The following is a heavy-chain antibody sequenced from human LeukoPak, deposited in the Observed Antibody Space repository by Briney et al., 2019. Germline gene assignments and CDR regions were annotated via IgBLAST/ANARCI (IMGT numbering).Heavy chain of an antibody. D-gene: IGHD4-23*01. Sequence: GGSLRLSCAASGFTSSSYAMSWVRQAPGKGLEWVSAISGSGGSTYYADSVKGRFTISRDNSKNTLYLQMNSLRAEDTAVYYCAKDPDYGGNLFDYWGQGTLVTVSS. CDR2: ISGSGGST. J-gene: IGHJ4*02. CDR3: AKDPDYGGNLFDY. V-gene: IGHV3-23*01. CDR1: GFTSSSYA.